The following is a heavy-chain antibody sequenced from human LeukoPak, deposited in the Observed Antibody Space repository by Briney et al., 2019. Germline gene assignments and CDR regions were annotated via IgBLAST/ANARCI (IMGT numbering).Heavy chain of an antibody. CDR1: GYTFTSYN. CDR3: ARDPRRYGSGTYYFDY. J-gene: IGHJ4*02. Sequence: VASVKVSCKASGYTFTSYNMNWVRQAPGQGLEWVGWISAYNDNTNYAQNFQGRVTMTTDTSTSTAYMELRSLRSDDTAVYYCARDPRRYGSGTYYFDYWGQGTLVTVSS. D-gene: IGHD3-10*01. CDR2: ISAYNDNT. V-gene: IGHV1-18*04.